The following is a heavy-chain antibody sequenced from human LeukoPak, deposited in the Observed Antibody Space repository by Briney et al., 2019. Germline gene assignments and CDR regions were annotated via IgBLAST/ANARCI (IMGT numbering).Heavy chain of an antibody. CDR1: GYSITELS. D-gene: IGHD3-9*01. CDR2: FDPGSGEI. J-gene: IGHJ4*02. CDR3: ATGTHYDLLPF. Sequence: GASVNVSCKVSGYSITELSTHWVGQAPGKGLEWMGGFDPGSGEIIYEQKFQDRVTMTEDTSTDTAYMELSSLRSEDTALYYCATGTHYDLLPFWGQGTLVTVSS. V-gene: IGHV1-24*01.